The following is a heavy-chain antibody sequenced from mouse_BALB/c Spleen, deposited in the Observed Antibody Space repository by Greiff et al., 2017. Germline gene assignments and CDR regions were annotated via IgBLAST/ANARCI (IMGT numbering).Heavy chain of an antibody. Sequence: EVQGVESGPDLVKPSQSLSLTCTVTGYSITSGYSWPWIRQFPGNKLEWMGYIHYSGSTNYNPSLKSRISITRDTSKNQFFLQLNSVTTEDTATYYCARRYRYDWYFDVWGAGTTVTVSS. D-gene: IGHD2-14*01. J-gene: IGHJ1*01. CDR3: ARRYRYDWYFDV. CDR1: GYSITSGYS. CDR2: IHYSGST. V-gene: IGHV3-1*02.